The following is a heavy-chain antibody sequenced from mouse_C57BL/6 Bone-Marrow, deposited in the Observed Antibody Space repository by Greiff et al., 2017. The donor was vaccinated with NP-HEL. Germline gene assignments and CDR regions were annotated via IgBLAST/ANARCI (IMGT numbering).Heavy chain of an antibody. V-gene: IGHV2-2*01. CDR2: IWNGGST. CDR1: GFSLTSYG. Sequence: QVQLQQSGPGLVQPSQSLSITCTVSGFSLTSYGVHWVRQSPGKGLEWLGVIWNGGSTDYNAAFISRLSISKDNSKSQVFFKMNSLQADDTAIYYCASPPFAYWGQGTLVTVSA. CDR3: ASPPFAY. J-gene: IGHJ3*01.